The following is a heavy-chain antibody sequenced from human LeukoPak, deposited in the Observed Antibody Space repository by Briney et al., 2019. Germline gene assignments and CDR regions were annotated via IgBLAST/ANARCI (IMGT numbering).Heavy chain of an antibody. V-gene: IGHV1-2*02. CDR1: GYTFTGYY. CDR3: ASDWGLSQLEYCSNTNCYMGAFDI. J-gene: IGHJ3*02. D-gene: IGHD2-2*02. Sequence: ASVKVSCKASGYTFTGYYMRWVRQAPGQGLEWMGWINPNSGGTNYAQKFQGRVTTTRDTSISTAYMELSRLRSDDTAVYYCASDWGLSQLEYCSNTNCYMGAFDIWGQGTMVTVSS. CDR2: INPNSGGT.